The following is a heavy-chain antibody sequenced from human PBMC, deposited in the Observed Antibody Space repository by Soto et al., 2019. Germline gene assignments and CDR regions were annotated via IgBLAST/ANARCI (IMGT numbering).Heavy chain of an antibody. V-gene: IGHV4-59*01. D-gene: IGHD4-17*01. J-gene: IGHJ4*02. Sequence: PSETLSLTCTVSGGSISSYYWSWIRQPPGKGLEWIGYIYYSGSTNYNPSLKSRVTISVDTSKNQFSLKLSSVTAADTAVYYCAKVSRKVTTPIVWYFDYWGQGTLVTVSS. CDR2: IYYSGST. CDR3: AKVSRKVTTPIVWYFDY. CDR1: GGSISSYY.